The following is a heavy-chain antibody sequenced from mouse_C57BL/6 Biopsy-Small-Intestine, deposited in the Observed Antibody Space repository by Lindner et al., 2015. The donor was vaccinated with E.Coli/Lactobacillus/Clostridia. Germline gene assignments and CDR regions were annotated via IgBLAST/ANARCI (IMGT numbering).Heavy chain of an antibody. Sequence: WVRQAPGQGLEWMGWISAYNGNTNYAQKLQGRVTMTTDTSTSTAYMELRSLRSDDTAVYYCARDSSSWYYYYGMDVWGQGTTVTVSS. CDR3: ARDSSSWYYYYGMDV. V-gene: IGHV14-1*02. J-gene: IGHJ1*01. CDR2: ISAYNGNT. D-gene: IGHD1-1*01.